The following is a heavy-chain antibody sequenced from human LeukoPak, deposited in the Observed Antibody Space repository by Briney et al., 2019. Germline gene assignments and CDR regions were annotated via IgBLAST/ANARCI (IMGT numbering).Heavy chain of an antibody. CDR1: GGSISSGSYY. CDR2: IYTSGST. V-gene: IGHV4-61*02. Sequence: SETLSLTCTASGGSISSGSYYWSWIRQPAGKGLEWIVRIYTSGSTNYNPSLKSRVTISVDTSKNQFSLKLSSVTAADTAVYYCARDRSSSSYYYYGMDVWGQGTTVTVSS. J-gene: IGHJ6*02. CDR3: ARDRSSSSYYYYGMDV. D-gene: IGHD6-6*01.